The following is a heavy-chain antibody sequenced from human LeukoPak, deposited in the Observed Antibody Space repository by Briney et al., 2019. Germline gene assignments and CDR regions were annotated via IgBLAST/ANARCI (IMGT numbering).Heavy chain of an antibody. J-gene: IGHJ6*03. D-gene: IGHD3-3*01. CDR2: INHSGST. Sequence: LETLSLTCAVYGGSFSGYYWSWIRQPPGKGLEWIGEINHSGSTNYNPSLKSRVTISVDTSKNQFSLKLSSVTAADTAVYYCASGSPWSGHYYYMDVWGKGTTVTVSS. CDR1: GGSFSGYY. CDR3: ASGSPWSGHYYYMDV. V-gene: IGHV4-34*01.